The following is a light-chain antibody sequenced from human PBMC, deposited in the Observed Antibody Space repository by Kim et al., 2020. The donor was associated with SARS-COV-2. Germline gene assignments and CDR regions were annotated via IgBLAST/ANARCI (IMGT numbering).Light chain of an antibody. J-gene: IGKJ1*01. CDR2: GTA. V-gene: IGKV3-15*01. Sequence: SWAAGEKAPRSRRARQSVSTKVAWYQQKAGQAPRLLMYGTATRATGIPGRFSGSGSGTEFTLTISSLQSEDFAVYYCQQYNNFRTFGQGTKVDIK. CDR3: QQYNNFRT. CDR1: QSVSTK.